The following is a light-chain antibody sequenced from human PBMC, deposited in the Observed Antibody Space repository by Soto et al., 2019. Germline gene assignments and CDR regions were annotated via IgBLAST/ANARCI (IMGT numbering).Light chain of an antibody. J-gene: IGKJ3*01. CDR2: GAS. V-gene: IGKV3-15*01. Sequence: EIVRTQSPATLSVSPGEIATLSCRARRSVSSNLAWYQQKPGQAPRLLCYGASTRLTGIPARFSGSGSDTEFTPTLCSLQSKHFAGYCCQPYHIKWRFTFGPGTKGDIK. CDR1: RSVSSN. CDR3: QPYHIKWRFT.